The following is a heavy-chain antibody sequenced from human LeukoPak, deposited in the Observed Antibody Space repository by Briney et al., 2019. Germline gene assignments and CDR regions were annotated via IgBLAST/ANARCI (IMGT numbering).Heavy chain of an antibody. CDR2: ISAYNGNT. CDR1: GYTFTSYG. D-gene: IGHD2-2*01. V-gene: IGHV1-18*01. Sequence: ASVKVSCKASGYTFTSYGISWVRQAPGQGLEWMGWISAYNGNTNYAQKLQARVTMTTDTSTSTAYMELRSLRSDDTAVYYCAREKGYCSSTSCYDYYYYGMDVWGQGTTVTVSS. J-gene: IGHJ6*02. CDR3: AREKGYCSSTSCYDYYYYGMDV.